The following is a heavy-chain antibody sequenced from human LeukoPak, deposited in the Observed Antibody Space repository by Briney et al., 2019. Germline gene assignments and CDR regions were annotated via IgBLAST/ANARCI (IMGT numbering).Heavy chain of an antibody. D-gene: IGHD3-10*01. Sequence: PGGSLRLSCAASGFTFSSYSMNWVRHAPGKGLEWVSSISSSSSYIYYADSVKGRFTISRDNGKNSLYLQMNSLRAEDTAVYYCARVSGSGSYQLDYWGQGSLVTV. CDR2: ISSSSSYI. V-gene: IGHV3-21*01. CDR3: ARVSGSGSYQLDY. J-gene: IGHJ4*02. CDR1: GFTFSSYS.